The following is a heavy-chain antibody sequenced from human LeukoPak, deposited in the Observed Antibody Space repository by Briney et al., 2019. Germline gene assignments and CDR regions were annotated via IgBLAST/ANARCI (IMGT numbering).Heavy chain of an antibody. CDR2: ISSSSGYK. CDR3: AREGLAAAGLDY. J-gene: IGHJ4*02. D-gene: IGHD6-13*01. CDR1: GFSFSSFS. Sequence: GGSLRLSCAASGFSFSSFSMNWVRQAPGKGLEWVSSISSSSGYKYYADSVKGRFTTSRDNAKNSLYLQVNSLRAEDTAVYFCAREGLAAAGLDYWGQGTLVTVSS. V-gene: IGHV3-21*06.